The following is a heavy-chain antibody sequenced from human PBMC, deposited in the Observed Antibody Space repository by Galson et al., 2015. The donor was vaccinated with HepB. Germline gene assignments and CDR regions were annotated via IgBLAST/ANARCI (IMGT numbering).Heavy chain of an antibody. D-gene: IGHD5-18*01. Sequence: SLRLSCAASGFTFSSYGMHWVRQAPGKGLEWVAVISYDGSNNYYADSVKGRFTISRDNSKNTLYLQMNSLRAEDTAVYYCARGGIQLWLGPATYFDYWGQGTLVTVSS. CDR1: GFTFSSYG. CDR2: ISYDGSNN. V-gene: IGHV3-30*03. CDR3: ARGGIQLWLGPATYFDY. J-gene: IGHJ4*02.